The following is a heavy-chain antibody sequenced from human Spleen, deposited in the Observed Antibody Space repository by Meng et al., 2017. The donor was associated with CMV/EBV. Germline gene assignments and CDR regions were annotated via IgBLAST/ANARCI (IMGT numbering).Heavy chain of an antibody. D-gene: IGHD5-18*01. CDR3: ARGRVDTAMIIRGAFDI. V-gene: IGHV4-34*01. Sequence: SQTLSLTCAVYDGSLSGYYWNWIRQPPGKGLEWIGEINHSGSTNYNPSLKSRVTISVDTSKNQLSLKLSSVTAADTAVYYCARGRVDTAMIIRGAFDIWGQGTLVTVSS. J-gene: IGHJ3*02. CDR2: INHSGST. CDR1: DGSLSGYY.